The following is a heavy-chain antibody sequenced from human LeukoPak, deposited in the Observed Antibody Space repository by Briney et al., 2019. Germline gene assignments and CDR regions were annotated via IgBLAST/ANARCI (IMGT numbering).Heavy chain of an antibody. CDR2: IYTSGST. Sequence: SETLSLTCTVSGGSISSGSYYWSWIRQPAGKGLEWIGRIYTSGSTNYNPSLKSRVTISVDTSKNQFSLKLSSVTAADTAVYYCARESDYSYYYMDVWGKGTTVTVSS. CDR3: ARESDYSYYYMDV. J-gene: IGHJ6*03. CDR1: GGSISSGSYY. V-gene: IGHV4-61*02.